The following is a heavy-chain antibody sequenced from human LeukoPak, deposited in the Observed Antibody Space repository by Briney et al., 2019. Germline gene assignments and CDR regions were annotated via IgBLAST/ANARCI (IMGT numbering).Heavy chain of an antibody. V-gene: IGHV1-3*01. CDR2: INAGNGNT. Sequence: ASVKVACKASGYTFTNYAMHWVRQAPGQRLEWMGWINAGNGNTKYSQKFQGRVTITGDTSAGTAYMQVSSLRSEDTAVYYCASGPDYYDSGSYLPSWGQGTLVTVSS. CDR1: GYTFTNYA. CDR3: ASGPDYYDSGSYLPS. D-gene: IGHD3-10*01. J-gene: IGHJ5*02.